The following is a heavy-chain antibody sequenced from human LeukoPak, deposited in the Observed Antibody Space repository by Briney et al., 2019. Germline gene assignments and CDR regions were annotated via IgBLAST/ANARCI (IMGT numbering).Heavy chain of an antibody. Sequence: RPGGSLRLSCAASGFTFDDYGMSWVRQAPGKGLEWVSGINWNGGSTRYADSVKGRFTISRDNAKNSLYLQMNSLRAEDTALYYCARGGYSSGWPPGGTTLFDYWGQGTLVTVSS. V-gene: IGHV3-20*04. CDR2: INWNGGST. CDR1: GFTFDDYG. D-gene: IGHD6-19*01. CDR3: ARGGYSSGWPPGGTTLFDY. J-gene: IGHJ4*02.